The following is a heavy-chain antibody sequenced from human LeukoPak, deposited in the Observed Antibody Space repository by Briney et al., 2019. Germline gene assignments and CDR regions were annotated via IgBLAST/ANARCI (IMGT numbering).Heavy chain of an antibody. D-gene: IGHD3-22*01. V-gene: IGHV3-30*04. Sequence: PGGSLRLSCSASGFPFSTLGMHWVRQAPGKGLEWVAVISYDGSNKYYADSVKGRFTISRDNSKNTLYLQMNSLRAEDTAVYYCARDRPSPYYYDSSGPQDYWGQGTLVTVSS. CDR1: GFPFSTLG. CDR2: ISYDGSNK. CDR3: ARDRPSPYYYDSSGPQDY. J-gene: IGHJ4*02.